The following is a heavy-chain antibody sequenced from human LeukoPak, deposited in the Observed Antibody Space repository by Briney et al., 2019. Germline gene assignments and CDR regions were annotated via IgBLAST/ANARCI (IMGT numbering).Heavy chain of an antibody. J-gene: IGHJ6*03. D-gene: IGHD6-13*01. V-gene: IGHV4-59*12. Sequence: SETLSLTCSVSDDSITMYYWTWIRQPPGKGLEWIGYVDHTGSTNFNPSLNGRVSISRDTTKNLFSLRLSSVTAADTAVYYCAGIAAAGNYYYYYMDVWGKGTTVTVSS. CDR2: VDHTGST. CDR1: DDSITMYY. CDR3: AGIAAAGNYYYYYMDV.